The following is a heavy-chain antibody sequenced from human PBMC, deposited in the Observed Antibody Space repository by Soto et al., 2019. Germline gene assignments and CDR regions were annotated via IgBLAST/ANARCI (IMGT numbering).Heavy chain of an antibody. CDR1: GFTFSNYA. CDR3: AKGTSYYDSSGFDY. D-gene: IGHD3-22*01. V-gene: IGHV3-23*01. CDR2: ISGSGGST. Sequence: EVQLLESGGDLLQPGGSLRLSCAASGFTFSNYAMTWVRQAPGKGLEWVSVISGSGGSTYYADSVKGRFTISIDTSKNTLYLQMNNLRAEDTALYYCAKGTSYYDSSGFDYWGPGTLVPVSS. J-gene: IGHJ4*02.